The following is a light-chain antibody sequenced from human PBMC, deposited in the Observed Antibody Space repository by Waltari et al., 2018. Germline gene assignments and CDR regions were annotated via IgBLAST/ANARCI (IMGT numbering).Light chain of an antibody. CDR3: AAWDDSLNGVV. CDR2: SNT. Sequence: QSVLTQPPSASGTPGQRVTISCSGSSSNVGSNTVNWYQQLSGMAPKLLIYSNTQRPSGVPYRFSGSKSGTSASLAISGLQSEDEADYYCAAWDDSLNGVVFGGGTKLTVL. CDR1: SSNVGSNT. V-gene: IGLV1-44*01. J-gene: IGLJ2*01.